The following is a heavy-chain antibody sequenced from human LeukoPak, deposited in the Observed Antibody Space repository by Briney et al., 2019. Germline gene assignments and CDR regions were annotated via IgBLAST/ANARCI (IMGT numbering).Heavy chain of an antibody. CDR1: GGSFSGYY. CDR3: ERLVYCGGDCYSGVKNWYFDL. Sequence: PSETLSLTCAVYGGSFSGYYWSWIRQPPGKGLEWIGEINHSGSTNYNPSLKSRVTISVDTSKNQFSLKLSSVTAADTAVYYCERLVYCGGDCYSGVKNWYFDLWGRGTLVTVSS. CDR2: INHSGST. D-gene: IGHD2-21*02. J-gene: IGHJ2*01. V-gene: IGHV4-34*01.